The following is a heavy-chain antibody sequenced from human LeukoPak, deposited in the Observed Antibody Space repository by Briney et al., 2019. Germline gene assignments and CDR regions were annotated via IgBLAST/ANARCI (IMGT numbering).Heavy chain of an antibody. Sequence: SETLSLTCAVSGGSISSSNWWSWVRQPPGKGLEWIGEIYYSGSTNYNPSLKSRVTISVDKSKNQFSLKLSSVTAADTAVYYCARDTLSVTTLITDWFDPWGQGTLVTVSS. CDR2: IYYSGST. CDR1: GGSISSSNW. CDR3: ARDTLSVTTLITDWFDP. V-gene: IGHV4-4*02. D-gene: IGHD4-23*01. J-gene: IGHJ5*02.